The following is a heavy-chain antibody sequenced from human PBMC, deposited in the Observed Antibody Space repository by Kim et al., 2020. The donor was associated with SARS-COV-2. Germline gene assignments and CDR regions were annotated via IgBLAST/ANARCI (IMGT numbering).Heavy chain of an antibody. V-gene: IGHV3-73*01. CDR1: GFTFSGSA. CDR3: TRAQDGLWFGESNYYYGMDV. Sequence: GGSLRLSCAASGFTFSGSAMHWVRQASGKGLEWVGRIRSKANSYATAYAASVKGRFTISRDDSKSTAYLQMNSLKTEDTAVYYCTRAQDGLWFGESNYYYGMDVWGQGTTVTVSS. CDR2: IRSKANSYAT. D-gene: IGHD3-10*01. J-gene: IGHJ6*02.